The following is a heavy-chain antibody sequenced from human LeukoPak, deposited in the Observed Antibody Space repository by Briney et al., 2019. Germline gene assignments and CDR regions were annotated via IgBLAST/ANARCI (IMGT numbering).Heavy chain of an antibody. CDR1: GYSISSGYY. D-gene: IGHD3-9*01. CDR3: ARDVSPDPRYFDWLFTRPNWFDP. V-gene: IGHV4-38-2*02. CDR2: IYHSGST. Sequence: SETLSLTCTVSGYSISSGYYWGWIRQPPGKGLEWIGSIYHSGSTYYNPSLKSRVTISVDTSKNQFSLKLSSVTAADTAVYYCARDVSPDPRYFDWLFTRPNWFDPWGQGTLVTVSS. J-gene: IGHJ5*02.